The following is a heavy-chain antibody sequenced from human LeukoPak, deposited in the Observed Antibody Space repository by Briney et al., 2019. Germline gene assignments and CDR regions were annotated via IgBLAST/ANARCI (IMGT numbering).Heavy chain of an antibody. Sequence: SVKVSCKASGGTFSSYAISWVRQAPGQGLEWMGRIIPIFGTANYAQKFQGRVTITTDESTSTAYMELSSLRSEDTAVYYCARDRHSGYDAFDIWGQGTMVTVSS. J-gene: IGHJ3*02. CDR3: ARDRHSGYDAFDI. CDR2: IIPIFGTA. CDR1: GGTFSSYA. V-gene: IGHV1-69*05. D-gene: IGHD5-12*01.